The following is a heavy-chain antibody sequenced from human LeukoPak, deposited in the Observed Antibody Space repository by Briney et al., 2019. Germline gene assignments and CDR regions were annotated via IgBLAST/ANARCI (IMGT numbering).Heavy chain of an antibody. Sequence: GGSLRLSCAASGFIFSSYGMHWVRQAPGKGLEWVAFIRYDGSNKYYADSVKGRFTISRDNSKNTLYLQMNSLRAEDTAVYYCAKDRGITMIPSSEYFQHWGQGTLVTVSS. D-gene: IGHD3-22*01. V-gene: IGHV3-30*02. CDR2: IRYDGSNK. J-gene: IGHJ1*01. CDR3: AKDRGITMIPSSEYFQH. CDR1: GFIFSSYG.